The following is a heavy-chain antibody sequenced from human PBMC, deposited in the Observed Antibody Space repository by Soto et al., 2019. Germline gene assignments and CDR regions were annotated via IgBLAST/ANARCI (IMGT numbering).Heavy chain of an antibody. Sequence: EVQLVESGGGLVQPGRSLRLSCAASGFTFDDYAMHWVRQARGTGLEWVSGISWQSGSIGYADSVKGRFNISRDNAKSSLYLQMNSLRAEDTTLYYCARVATILQGEIDYYYMDVWGKGTTVTVAS. J-gene: IGHJ6*03. CDR1: GFTFDDYA. D-gene: IGHD5-12*01. CDR3: ARVATILQGEIDYYYMDV. V-gene: IGHV3-9*01. CDR2: ISWQSGSI.